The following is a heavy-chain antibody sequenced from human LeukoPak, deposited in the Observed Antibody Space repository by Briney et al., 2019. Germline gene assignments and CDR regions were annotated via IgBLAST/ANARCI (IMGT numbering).Heavy chain of an antibody. CDR3: ARLLGVRRGVITGWFDP. CDR2: IHDTGST. Sequence: PSETLSLTCSVSRGSISNSYWTWIRQPPGKGLEWIGYIHDTGSTIYNPSLKRRVTISVDTSKTHFSLKLSSMPVADTAVYFCARLLGVRRGVITGWFDPWGQGTQVTVSS. D-gene: IGHD3-10*01. V-gene: IGHV4-59*08. CDR1: RGSISNSY. J-gene: IGHJ5*02.